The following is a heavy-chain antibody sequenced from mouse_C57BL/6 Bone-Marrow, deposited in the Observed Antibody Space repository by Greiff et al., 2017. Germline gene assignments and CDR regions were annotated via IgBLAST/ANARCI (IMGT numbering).Heavy chain of an antibody. D-gene: IGHD2-4*01. Sequence: QVQLQQPGAELVMPGASVKLSCKASGYTFTSYWMHWVKQRPGQGLEWIGEIDPSDSYTNYNQKFKGKSTLTVYKSSSPAYMQLSSLTSEDSAVYYCARNDYDYWGQGTTLTVSS. CDR2: IDPSDSYT. J-gene: IGHJ2*01. CDR1: GYTFTSYW. V-gene: IGHV1-69*01. CDR3: ARNDYDY.